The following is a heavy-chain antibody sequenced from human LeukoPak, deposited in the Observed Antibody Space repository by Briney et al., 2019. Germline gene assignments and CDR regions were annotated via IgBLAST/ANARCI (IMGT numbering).Heavy chain of an antibody. J-gene: IGHJ4*02. D-gene: IGHD5-18*01. V-gene: IGHV4-4*02. Sequence: SGTLSLTCGVSGGSITSTNYWTWVRQPPGKGLEWIGEVNLQGSTNYNPSLMGRVAISADMSENQFSLKLSSVTAADTAVYYCARVDTVMAYYFDLWGQGTLVTVSS. CDR1: GGSITSTNY. CDR3: ARVDTVMAYYFDL. CDR2: VNLQGST.